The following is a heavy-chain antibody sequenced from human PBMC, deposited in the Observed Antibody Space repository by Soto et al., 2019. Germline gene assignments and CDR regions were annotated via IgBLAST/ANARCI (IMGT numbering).Heavy chain of an antibody. D-gene: IGHD3-22*01. Sequence: QVQLQESGPGLVKPSQTLSLTCTVSGVSISSGGYYWTWIRQHPQKGLEWIGHIYYSGSTYYNPSLKSRVXXSXDRXKNQFSLKLSSVTAADTAVYYCAREYYYDSSGFDYWGQGTLVTVSS. CDR1: GVSISSGGYY. J-gene: IGHJ4*02. CDR2: IYYSGST. V-gene: IGHV4-31*03. CDR3: AREYYYDSSGFDY.